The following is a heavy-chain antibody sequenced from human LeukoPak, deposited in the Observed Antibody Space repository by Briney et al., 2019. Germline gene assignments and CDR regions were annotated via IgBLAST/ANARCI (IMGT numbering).Heavy chain of an antibody. V-gene: IGHV3-48*03. CDR3: ARGTGYCLDP. J-gene: IGHJ5*02. CDR2: ISSSGSTI. D-gene: IGHD7-27*01. Sequence: GGSLRLSCAASGFTFSSYEMNWVRQAPGKGLEWVSYISSSGSTIYYAVSVKGRFTLSRDNAKNSLYLQMNSLRAEDTAVYYCARGTGYCLDPWGQGTLVTVSS. CDR1: GFTFSSYE.